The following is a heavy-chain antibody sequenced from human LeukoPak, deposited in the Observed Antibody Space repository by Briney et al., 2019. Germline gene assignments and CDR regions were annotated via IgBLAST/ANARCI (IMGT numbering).Heavy chain of an antibody. V-gene: IGHV3-23*01. J-gene: IGHJ4*02. D-gene: IGHD5-12*01. CDR3: ASGGIVATFDY. CDR2: ISGSGGST. Sequence: GGSLRLSCAASGFTFSSYAMSWVRQAPGKGLEWVSAISGSGGSTYYADSVKGRFTISRDNSKNTLYLQMNSLGAEDTAVYYCASGGIVATFDYWGQGTLVTVSS. CDR1: GFTFSSYA.